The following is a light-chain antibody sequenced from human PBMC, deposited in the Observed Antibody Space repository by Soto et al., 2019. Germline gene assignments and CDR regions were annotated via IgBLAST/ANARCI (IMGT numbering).Light chain of an antibody. Sequence: DIVMTQSPDSLAVSLGERATINCKSSQSVLYSSNNKNYLAWYQQKPGQPPKLLIYWASTRESGVPDRFSGSGSGTDFTLTISSLQAEDVAVYYCQQYYSNALTFGGGTEVEIK. CDR3: QQYYSNALT. J-gene: IGKJ4*01. CDR2: WAS. V-gene: IGKV4-1*01. CDR1: QSVLYSSNNKNY.